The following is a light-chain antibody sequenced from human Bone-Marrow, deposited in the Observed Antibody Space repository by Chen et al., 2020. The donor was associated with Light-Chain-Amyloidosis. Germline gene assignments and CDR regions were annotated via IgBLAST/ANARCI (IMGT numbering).Light chain of an antibody. Sequence: SELTQPPSVSVSPGHTARITCPGDPFPGKFAHWYQQKPGQAPVLVIFEDRERPSGIPERFSGSSSGAIVALTISGAQAEDEAEYYCQSLASSGNFFVFGGGTKVTVL. CDR1: PFPGKF. V-gene: IGLV3-25*03. CDR3: QSLASSGNFFV. J-gene: IGLJ1*01. CDR2: EDR.